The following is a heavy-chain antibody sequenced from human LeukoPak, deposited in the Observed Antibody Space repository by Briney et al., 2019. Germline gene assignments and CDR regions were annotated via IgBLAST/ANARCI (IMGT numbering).Heavy chain of an antibody. D-gene: IGHD2-2*01. CDR3: AREVVVPAAHDAFDI. CDR1: GYTFTGYY. J-gene: IGHJ3*02. CDR2: VNPNSGGT. V-gene: IGHV1-2*02. Sequence: ASVKVSCKASGYTFTGYYMHWVRQAPGQGLEWMGWVNPNSGGTNHAQKFQGRVTMTRDTSISTAYMELSRLRSDDTAVYYCAREVVVPAAHDAFDIWGQGTMVTVSS.